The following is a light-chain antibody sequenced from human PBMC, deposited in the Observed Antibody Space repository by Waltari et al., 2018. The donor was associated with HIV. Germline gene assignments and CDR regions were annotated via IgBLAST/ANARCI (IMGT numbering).Light chain of an antibody. J-gene: IGKJ3*01. CDR2: SAS. Sequence: DIQLTQSPSSLSASLGDRVVITCRASQAISTYLNWYQQKADKAPVLLVYSASTLQSGAPSRFRGSGSGRDFTLSISGLQPEDFATYFCQQSYESPFDFGPGTK. CDR1: QAISTY. V-gene: IGKV1-39*01. CDR3: QQSYESPFD.